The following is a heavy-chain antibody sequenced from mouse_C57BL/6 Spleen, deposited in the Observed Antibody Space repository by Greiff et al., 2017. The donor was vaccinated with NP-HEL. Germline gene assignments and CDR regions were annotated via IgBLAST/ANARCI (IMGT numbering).Heavy chain of an antibody. D-gene: IGHD1-1*01. Sequence: QVQLQQSGAELVKPGASVKISCKASGYAFSSSWMNWVKQRPGKGLEWIGQIYPGDGDTNYNGKFKGKATLTADKSSSTAYMQLSSLTSEDSAVYFCARGGEGSFFDYWGQGTTLTVSS. V-gene: IGHV1-80*01. CDR2: IYPGDGDT. CDR1: GYAFSSSW. CDR3: ARGGEGSFFDY. J-gene: IGHJ2*01.